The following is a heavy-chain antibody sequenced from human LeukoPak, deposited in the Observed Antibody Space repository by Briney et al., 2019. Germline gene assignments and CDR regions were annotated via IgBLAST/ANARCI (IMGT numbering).Heavy chain of an antibody. CDR2: ISSSSSYI. V-gene: IGHV3-21*01. CDR1: GFTFSSYS. D-gene: IGHD2-21*01. J-gene: IGHJ3*02. Sequence: PGGSLRLSCAASGFTFSSYSMNWVRQAPGKGLEWVSSISSSSSYIYYADSVKGRFTISRDNAKNSLYLQMNSLRAEDTAVYYCARGLAYCGGDCYSLDAFDIWGQGTMVTVSS. CDR3: ARGLAYCGGDCYSLDAFDI.